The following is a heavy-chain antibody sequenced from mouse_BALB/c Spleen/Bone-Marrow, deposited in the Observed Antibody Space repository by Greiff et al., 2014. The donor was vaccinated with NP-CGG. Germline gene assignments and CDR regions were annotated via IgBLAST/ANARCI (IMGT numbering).Heavy chain of an antibody. CDR2: IWSGGST. Sequence: QVQLQQPGPGLVQPSQSLPITCTVSGFSLTSYGVHWARQSPGKGLEWLGVIWSGGSTDYNAAFISRLSISKDNSKSQVFFKMNSLQATDTAIYYCASTTALYYYAMDYWGQGTSVTVSS. J-gene: IGHJ4*01. CDR3: ASTTALYYYAMDY. D-gene: IGHD1-2*01. CDR1: GFSLTSYG. V-gene: IGHV2-2*02.